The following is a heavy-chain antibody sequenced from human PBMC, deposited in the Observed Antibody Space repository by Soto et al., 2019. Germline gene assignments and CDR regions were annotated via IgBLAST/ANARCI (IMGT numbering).Heavy chain of an antibody. J-gene: IGHJ4*02. CDR2: VSSAGGSK. Sequence: QVQLVESGGGVVQSGKSLRLSCAASGFTFNTYVMHWVRQAPGKGLEWLAFVSSAGGSKYYADSVTGRFTISRDNSQNTLHLQINSLGPEDTAVYYCARGGGYSGYDPLDYWGQGTLVTVSS. D-gene: IGHD5-12*01. V-gene: IGHV3-30-3*01. CDR3: ARGGGYSGYDPLDY. CDR1: GFTFNTYV.